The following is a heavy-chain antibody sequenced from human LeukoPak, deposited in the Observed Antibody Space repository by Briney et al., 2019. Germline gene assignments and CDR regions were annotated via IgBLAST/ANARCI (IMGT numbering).Heavy chain of an antibody. Sequence: SETLSLTCTVSGGSISSYYWSWIRQPPGKGLEWIGYIYTSGSTNYNPSLKSRVTISVDTSKNQFSLKLSSVTAADTAVYYCARHIAAAGTGFDPWGQGTLVTVSS. CDR3: ARHIAAAGTGFDP. J-gene: IGHJ5*02. CDR1: GGSISSYY. CDR2: IYTSGST. D-gene: IGHD6-13*01. V-gene: IGHV4-4*09.